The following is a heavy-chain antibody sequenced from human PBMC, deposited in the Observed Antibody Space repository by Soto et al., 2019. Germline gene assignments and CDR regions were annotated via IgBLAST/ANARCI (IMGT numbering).Heavy chain of an antibody. D-gene: IGHD3-3*01. Sequence: QVQLVQSGAEVKKPGASVKVSCKASGYTFTSYDINWARQATGQGLEWMGWMNPNSGNTGYVQKFQGRVTMSRNSFISTAYLELSRLPTEDTAVYYCARGGEWYDVCSDYNWFDPWGQRTLVTVAA. J-gene: IGHJ5*02. CDR1: GYTFTSYD. V-gene: IGHV1-8*01. CDR3: ARGGEWYDVCSDYNWFDP. CDR2: MNPNSGNT.